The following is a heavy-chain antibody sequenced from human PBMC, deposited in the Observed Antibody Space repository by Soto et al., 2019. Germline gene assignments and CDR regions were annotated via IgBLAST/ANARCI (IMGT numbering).Heavy chain of an antibody. D-gene: IGHD3-10*01. V-gene: IGHV4-34*01. J-gene: IGHJ6*03. CDR1: GGSFSGYQ. CDR2: INDSGNI. Sequence: QVQLQQWGAGLLKPSETLSLTCAVYGGSFSGYQWTWIRQTPGKGLECIGEINDSGNINYNPSLKSRFTVVRDTAKKQSSLRVSSGTAADPAVYSCARGLILWFGELSRRGGYYYCMGVWGKGTTVTVSS. CDR3: ARGLILWFGELSRRGGYYYCMGV.